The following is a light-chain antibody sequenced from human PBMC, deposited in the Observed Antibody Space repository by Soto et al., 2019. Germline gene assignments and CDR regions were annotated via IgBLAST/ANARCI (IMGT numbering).Light chain of an antibody. V-gene: IGLV1-47*01. Sequence: QSVLTQPPSASGTPGQRVTISCSGSSSNIGSNYVFWYQQLPGTAPKLLIYRNNQRSSGVPDRFSGSKSGTSASLAISGLRSEDEADYYCAAWDDSLSGHVVFGGGTKLTVL. CDR2: RNN. J-gene: IGLJ2*01. CDR1: SSNIGSNY. CDR3: AAWDDSLSGHVV.